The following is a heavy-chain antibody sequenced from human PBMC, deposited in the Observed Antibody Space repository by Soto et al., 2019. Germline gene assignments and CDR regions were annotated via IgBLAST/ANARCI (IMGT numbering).Heavy chain of an antibody. CDR3: SRASAVAGGSSNSLPNDY. CDR1: GYTFTDYY. CDR2: INPTSGGT. V-gene: IGHV1-2*02. D-gene: IGHD6-19*01. Sequence: ASVKVSCKASGYTFTDYYMHWVRQAPGQGLEWMGWINPTSGGTSYAQNFQGRVTMTRDTSISTAYMELSRLSSDDTAVYYCSRASAVAGGSSNSLPNDYWRQRTLVTVSS. J-gene: IGHJ4*02.